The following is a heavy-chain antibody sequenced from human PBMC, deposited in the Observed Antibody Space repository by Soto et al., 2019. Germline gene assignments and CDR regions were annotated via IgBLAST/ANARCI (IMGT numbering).Heavy chain of an antibody. Sequence: QVQLVESGGGVVQPGRSLRLSCAASGFTFSSYAMHWVRQAPGKGLEWVAVISYDGSNKYYADSVKGRFTISRDNSKNTLYLQMNSLRAEDTAVYYCARDTGPSPKDVLRFLEWLWILDYWGQGTLVTVSS. J-gene: IGHJ4*02. CDR1: GFTFSSYA. CDR3: ARDTGPSPKDVLRFLEWLWILDY. D-gene: IGHD3-3*01. V-gene: IGHV3-30-3*01. CDR2: ISYDGSNK.